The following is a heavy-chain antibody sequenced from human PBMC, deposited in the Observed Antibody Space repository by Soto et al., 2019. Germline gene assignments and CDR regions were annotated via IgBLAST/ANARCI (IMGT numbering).Heavy chain of an antibody. Sequence: QVQLQESGPGLVKPSQTLSLTCTVSGGSISSGGYYWSWIRQHPGKGPEWIGYIYYSGRTYYNPSLQSRLTMSGDTSKNQRSLRLSSMTAAGTAVYYCARTVVPWGQGPLVTVSS. CDR2: IYYSGRT. V-gene: IGHV4-31*03. CDR1: GGSISSGGYY. CDR3: ARTVVP. J-gene: IGHJ5*02.